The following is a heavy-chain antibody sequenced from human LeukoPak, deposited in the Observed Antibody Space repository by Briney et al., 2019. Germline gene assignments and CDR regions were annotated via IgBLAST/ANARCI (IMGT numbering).Heavy chain of an antibody. D-gene: IGHD5-12*01. Sequence: PGGSLRLSCSASGFTFSRYAMHWVRQAPGKGLEYVSAISREGVSTYYADSVKGRFTISRDNSKNRLYLQMSSLRDEDTALYYCVKDFGGYGAFDYWGQGTLVIVSS. CDR3: VKDFGGYGAFDY. J-gene: IGHJ4*02. V-gene: IGHV3-64D*09. CDR1: GFTFSRYA. CDR2: ISREGVST.